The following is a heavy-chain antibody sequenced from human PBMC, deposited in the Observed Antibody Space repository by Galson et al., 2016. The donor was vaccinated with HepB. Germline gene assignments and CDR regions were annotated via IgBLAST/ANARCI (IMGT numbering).Heavy chain of an antibody. CDR3: AREAGGSDFHFDF. J-gene: IGHJ4*02. CDR1: GFTFSSHG. Sequence: SLRLSCAASGFTFSSHGIHWVRQAPGKGLEWVAVIWSDGGQKYYGDSVRGRFTISRDNSKNTVYLQMTSLRAEDTAVYYCAREAGGSDFHFDFWGQGNLVTVSS. CDR2: IWSDGGQK. D-gene: IGHD2-21*01. V-gene: IGHV3-33*01.